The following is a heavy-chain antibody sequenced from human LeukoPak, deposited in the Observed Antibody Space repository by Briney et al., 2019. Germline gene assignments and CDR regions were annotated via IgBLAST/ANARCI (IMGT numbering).Heavy chain of an antibody. D-gene: IGHD5-18*01. CDR3: ARTVDTAMVTEYYFDY. CDR2: ISSSSSYI. V-gene: IGHV3-21*01. J-gene: IGHJ4*02. Sequence: GGSLRLSCAASGFTFSSYSMNWVRQAPGKGPEWVSSISSSSSYIYYADSVKGRFTISRDNAKNSLYLQMNSLRAEDTAVYYCARTVDTAMVTEYYFDYWGQGILVTVSS. CDR1: GFTFSSYS.